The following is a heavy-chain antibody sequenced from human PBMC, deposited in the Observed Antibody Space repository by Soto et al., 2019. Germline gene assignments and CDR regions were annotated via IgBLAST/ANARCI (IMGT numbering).Heavy chain of an antibody. CDR1: GGSFSGYY. V-gene: IGHV4-34*01. CDR2: INHSGIT. D-gene: IGHD1-26*01. J-gene: IGHJ6*02. Sequence: SETLSLTCAVYGGSFSGYYCSWIRQPPGKGLEWIGEINHSGITNYNPSLKSRVTISVDTSKNQFSLKMSSVTAADTAVYYCARAGATATPVWSYYGMDVCGQGTTVTVSS. CDR3: ARAGATATPVWSYYGMDV.